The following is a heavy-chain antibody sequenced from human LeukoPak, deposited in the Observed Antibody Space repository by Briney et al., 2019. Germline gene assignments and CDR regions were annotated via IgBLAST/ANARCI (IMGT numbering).Heavy chain of an antibody. J-gene: IGHJ4*02. CDR3: AKTRMRELRVSLFDY. CDR1: GFTFSSYS. Sequence: GGSLRLSCAASGFTFSSYSMNWVRQAPGKGLEWVSSISSSSSYIYYADSVKGRFTISRDNSKNTLYLQMNSLRAEDTAVYYCAKTRMRELRVSLFDYWGQGTLVTVSS. D-gene: IGHD1-26*01. CDR2: ISSSSSYI. V-gene: IGHV3-21*04.